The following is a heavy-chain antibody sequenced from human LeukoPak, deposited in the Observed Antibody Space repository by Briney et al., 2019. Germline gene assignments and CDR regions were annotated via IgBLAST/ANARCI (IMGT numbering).Heavy chain of an antibody. D-gene: IGHD3-22*01. J-gene: IGHJ6*02. Sequence: SVKVSCKASGGTFSSYAISWVRQAPGQGLEWMGRTIPILGIANYAQKFQGRVTITADKSTSTAYMELSSLRSEDTAVYYCARDQVIVVVMYYYYYGIDVWGQGTTVTVSS. CDR3: ARDQVIVVVMYYYYYGIDV. V-gene: IGHV1-69*04. CDR2: TIPILGIA. CDR1: GGTFSSYA.